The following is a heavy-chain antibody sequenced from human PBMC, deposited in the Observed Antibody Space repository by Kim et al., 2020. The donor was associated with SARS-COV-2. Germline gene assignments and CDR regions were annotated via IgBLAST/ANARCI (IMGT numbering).Heavy chain of an antibody. V-gene: IGHV3-53*01. CDR2: IYSGGST. CDR1: GFTVSSNY. CDR3: ASANSSSWYGWFDP. Sequence: GGSLRLSCAASGFTVSSNYMSWVRQAPGKGLEWVSVIYSGGSTYYADSVKGRFTISRDNSKNTLYLQMNSLRAEDTAVYYCASANSSSWYGWFDPWGQGTLVTVSS. J-gene: IGHJ5*02. D-gene: IGHD6-13*01.